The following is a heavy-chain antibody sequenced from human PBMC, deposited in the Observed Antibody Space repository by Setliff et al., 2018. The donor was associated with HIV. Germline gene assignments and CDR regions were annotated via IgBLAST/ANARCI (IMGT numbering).Heavy chain of an antibody. D-gene: IGHD1-1*01. J-gene: IGHJ6*03. CDR3: ARGPRFNCLRYNYYYMDV. Sequence: GGSLRLSCTASGFTFSSYSMNWVRQAPGKGLEWVSYISSSSSTIYYADSVKGRFTISRDNANNSQYLQMNSLRAEDTALYYCARGPRFNCLRYNYYYMDVWGKGTTVTVSS. CDR1: GFTFSSYS. CDR2: ISSSSSTI. V-gene: IGHV3-48*01.